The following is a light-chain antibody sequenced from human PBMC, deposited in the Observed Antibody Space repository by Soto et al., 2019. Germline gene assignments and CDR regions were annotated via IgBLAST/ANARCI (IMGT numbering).Light chain of an antibody. CDR3: GTWDSSLSAVV. Sequence: QSVLTQPPSVSAAPGQKVTISCSGSSSNIGNNYVSWYQQLPGTAPKLLIYDSNKRPSGIPDRFSGSKSGTSATLGITGRQTGDEADYYCGTWDSSLSAVVFGGGTQLTVL. V-gene: IGLV1-51*01. CDR1: SSNIGNNY. J-gene: IGLJ2*01. CDR2: DSN.